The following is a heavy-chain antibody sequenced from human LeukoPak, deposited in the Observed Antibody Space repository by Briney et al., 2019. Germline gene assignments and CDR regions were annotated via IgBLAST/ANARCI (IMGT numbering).Heavy chain of an antibody. J-gene: IGHJ4*02. CDR1: GGSINSYY. CDR2: IYYSGST. CDR3: ARGPSGYHNT. V-gene: IGHV4-59*01. Sequence: PSETLSLTRTVSGGSINSYYWSWIRQPPGKGLEWIGYIYYSGSTNYNPSLKSRVTISVDTSKNQFSLKLSPVTAADTAVYYCARGPSGYHNTGGQGTLVTVSS. D-gene: IGHD5-12*01.